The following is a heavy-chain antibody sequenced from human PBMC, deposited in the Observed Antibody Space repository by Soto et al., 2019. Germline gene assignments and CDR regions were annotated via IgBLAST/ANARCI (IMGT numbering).Heavy chain of an antibody. J-gene: IGHJ6*02. CDR3: VRGTPTPGLDI. CDR1: GFVVNRNY. CDR2: MYSDGKT. D-gene: IGHD1-1*01. V-gene: IGHV3-53*01. Sequence: PGGSLRLSCATSGFVVNRNYMHWVRQAPGKGLEWVSVMYSDGKTFYGESVKGRFTMSRDSSRNSFYLNMDSLRVGDTATYYCVRGTPTPGLDIWGRGTTVTVSS.